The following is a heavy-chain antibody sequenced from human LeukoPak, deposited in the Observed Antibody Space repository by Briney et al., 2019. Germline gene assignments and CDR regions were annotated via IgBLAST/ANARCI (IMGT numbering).Heavy chain of an antibody. CDR2: ISGSGGTT. CDR1: GFSFSSYA. Sequence: SGGSLRLSCAASGFSFSSYAMSWVRQAPGKGLEWVSAISGSGGTTYYADSVKGRFTISRDNSKNTLYLQMNSLRAEDTAVYYCAREWVDSSGYYYGDYWGQGTLVTVSS. CDR3: AREWVDSSGYYYGDY. D-gene: IGHD3-22*01. J-gene: IGHJ4*02. V-gene: IGHV3-23*01.